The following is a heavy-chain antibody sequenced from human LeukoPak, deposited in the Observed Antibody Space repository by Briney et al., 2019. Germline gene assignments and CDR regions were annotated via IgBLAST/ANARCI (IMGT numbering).Heavy chain of an antibody. D-gene: IGHD3-22*01. CDR3: AGPVGRYSSGLYYYYFDY. V-gene: IGHV4-4*02. CDR2: MYLSGTT. Sequence: SETLSLTCAVSGDSINSLDLWSWVRQPPGKGLEWIGEMYLSGTTYSNPSVKSRVTISIDKSKNQFFLDLSSVTAADTAVYYCAGPVGRYSSGLYYYYFDYWGQGTLVTVSS. CDR1: GDSINSLDL. J-gene: IGHJ4*02.